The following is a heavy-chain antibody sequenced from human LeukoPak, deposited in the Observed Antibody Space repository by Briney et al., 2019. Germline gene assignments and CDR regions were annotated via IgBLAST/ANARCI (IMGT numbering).Heavy chain of an antibody. CDR2: INPSGGST. D-gene: IGHD2-15*01. J-gene: IGHJ4*02. Sequence: ASVKVSCRASGYTFTSYYMHWVRQAPGQGLEWMGIINPSGGSTSYAQKFQGGVTMTRDTSTSTVYMELSSLRSEDTAVYYCASLPSSRGGYVDYWGQGTLVTVSS. CDR1: GYTFTSYY. CDR3: ASLPSSRGGYVDY. V-gene: IGHV1-46*01.